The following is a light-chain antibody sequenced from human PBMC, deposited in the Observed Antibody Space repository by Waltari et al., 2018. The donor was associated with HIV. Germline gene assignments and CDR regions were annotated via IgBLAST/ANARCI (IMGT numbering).Light chain of an antibody. CDR2: RNN. CDR1: TSNIGRTS. V-gene: IGLV1-47*01. Sequence: QSVMTQPPSASGTPGQRVTISCSGSTSNIGRTSVTWYQQLPGTTPKLLIYRNNQRPSGVPDRFSGSKAGTSASLAISGLRSEDEADYYCAAWDDSLSGSWVFGGGTQVTVL. CDR3: AAWDDSLSGSWV. J-gene: IGLJ3*02.